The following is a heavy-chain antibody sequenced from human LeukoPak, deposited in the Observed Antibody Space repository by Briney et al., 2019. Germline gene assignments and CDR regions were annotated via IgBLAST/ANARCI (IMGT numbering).Heavy chain of an antibody. CDR1: GGSIRNGNW. D-gene: IGHD4-17*01. V-gene: IGHV4-4*02. Sequence: SGTLSLTCAVSGGSIRNGNWWSWVRQPPGKGLQWIGEVFHSGTTNYNPSLKSRVTISVDNSKNQLSLTLTSVTAADTAVYYCAREVGGDFDALDYWGQGTLVTVSS. J-gene: IGHJ4*02. CDR3: AREVGGDFDALDY. CDR2: VFHSGTT.